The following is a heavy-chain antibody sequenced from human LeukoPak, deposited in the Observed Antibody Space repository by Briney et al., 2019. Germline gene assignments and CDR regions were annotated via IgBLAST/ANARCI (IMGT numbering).Heavy chain of an antibody. CDR2: INPSGGST. CDR3: ASSYSSSFIPAFDAFDI. J-gene: IGHJ3*02. Sequence: ASVKVSCKASGYTFTSYYMHWVRQAPGQGLEWMGIINPSGGSTSYAQKFQGRVTMTRDTSTSTVYMELSSLRSEDTAVYYCASSYSSSFIPAFDAFDIWGQGTMVTVSS. D-gene: IGHD6-13*01. V-gene: IGHV1-46*01. CDR1: GYTFTSYY.